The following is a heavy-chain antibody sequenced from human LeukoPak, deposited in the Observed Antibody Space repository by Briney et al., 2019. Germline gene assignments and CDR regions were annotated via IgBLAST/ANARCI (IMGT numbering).Heavy chain of an antibody. V-gene: IGHV3-7*01. CDR1: GFSFSGYL. CDR2: IFEDGITK. J-gene: IGHJ4*02. D-gene: IGHD1-26*01. CDR3: ARLLGSVTTFDC. Sequence: GGSLRLSCAASGFSFSGYLLSWVRQAPGKGLEWVATIFEDGITKYYDDSVRGRFTISRDNAENSLYLEMTSLRTEDTAVYYCARLLGSVTTFDCWGQGTLVTVSS.